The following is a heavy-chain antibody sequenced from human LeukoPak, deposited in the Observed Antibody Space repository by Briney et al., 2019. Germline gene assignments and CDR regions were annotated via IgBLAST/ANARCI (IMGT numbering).Heavy chain of an antibody. CDR2: INPSRNT. J-gene: IGHJ4*02. D-gene: IGHD3-3*01. V-gene: IGHV4-34*01. CDR1: GGSFSGYY. CDR3: ARRYDFWSGYPPPLDY. Sequence: SETLSLTCAVFGGSFSGYYWNWIRQPPGKGLEWIGQINPSRNTNYNPSLKSRVTISIDTSKKQFSLKLSSVTAADTAVYYCARRYDFWSGYPPPLDYWGQGTLVTVSS.